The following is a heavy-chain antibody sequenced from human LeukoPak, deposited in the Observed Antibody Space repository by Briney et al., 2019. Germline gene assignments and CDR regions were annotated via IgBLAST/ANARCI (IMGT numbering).Heavy chain of an antibody. Sequence: SETLSLTCTVSGGSISSTSYFWGWIRQPPGKGLEWIGTIYYSGSTYYNPSLRSRVTMSVDTSRNQFSLKLSSVNAADTAVYYCAKAGVRYYDSSGLHAFDIWGQGTMVTVSS. CDR1: GGSISSTSYF. CDR2: IYYSGST. D-gene: IGHD3-22*01. J-gene: IGHJ3*02. V-gene: IGHV4-39*01. CDR3: AKAGVRYYDSSGLHAFDI.